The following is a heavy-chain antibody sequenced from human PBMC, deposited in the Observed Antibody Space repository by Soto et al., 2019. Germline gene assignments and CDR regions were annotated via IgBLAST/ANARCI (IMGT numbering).Heavy chain of an antibody. Sequence: PGGSLRLSCAASGFTFSSYAMHWVRQAPGKGLEWVAVISYDGSNKYYADSVKGRFTISRDNSKNTLYLQMNSLRAEDTAVYYCAREGRGYYYDSSGYLPPATNYGMDVWGQGTTVTVS. V-gene: IGHV3-30-3*01. CDR2: ISYDGSNK. CDR3: AREGRGYYYDSSGYLPPATNYGMDV. D-gene: IGHD3-22*01. J-gene: IGHJ6*02. CDR1: GFTFSSYA.